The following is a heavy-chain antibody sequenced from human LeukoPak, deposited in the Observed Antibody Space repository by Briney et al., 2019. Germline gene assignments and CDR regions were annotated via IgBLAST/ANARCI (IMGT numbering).Heavy chain of an antibody. CDR3: ASNLGARNAFDI. V-gene: IGHV3-23*01. Sequence: GGSLRLSCAASGFTFSSYAMSWVRQAPGKGLEWVSAISGSGGSTYYADSVKGRFTISRDNSKNTLYLQVNSLRAEDTAVYYCASNLGARNAFDIWGQGTMVTVSS. D-gene: IGHD1-1*01. CDR2: ISGSGGST. CDR1: GFTFSSYA. J-gene: IGHJ3*02.